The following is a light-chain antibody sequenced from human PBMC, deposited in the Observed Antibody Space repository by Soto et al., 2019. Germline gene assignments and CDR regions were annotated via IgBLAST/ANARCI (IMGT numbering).Light chain of an antibody. CDR3: QQYGSSR. Sequence: ETVMTQSPATLSVSPGETATLSCRAEHSVNNNLAWYQQKPGQTPRLLVYGASSRATGIPDRFSGSGSGTDITLTISRLEPEDFAVYYCQQYGSSRFGQGTRLEI. CDR1: HSVNNN. V-gene: IGKV3-20*01. CDR2: GAS. J-gene: IGKJ5*01.